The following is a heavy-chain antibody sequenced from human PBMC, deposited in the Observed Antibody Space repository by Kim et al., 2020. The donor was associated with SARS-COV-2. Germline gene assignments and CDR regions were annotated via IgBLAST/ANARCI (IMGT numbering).Heavy chain of an antibody. J-gene: IGHJ5*02. CDR2: INHSGST. V-gene: IGHV4-34*01. CDR1: GGSFSGYY. Sequence: SETLSLTCAVYGGSFSGYYWSWIRQPPGKGLEWIGEINHSGSTNYNPSLKSRVTISVDTSKNQFSLKLSSVTAADTAVYYCARVSHSSSSQYCSGGSCYPRRKNSWFDPWGQGTLVTVSS. D-gene: IGHD2-15*01. CDR3: ARVSHSSSSQYCSGGSCYPRRKNSWFDP.